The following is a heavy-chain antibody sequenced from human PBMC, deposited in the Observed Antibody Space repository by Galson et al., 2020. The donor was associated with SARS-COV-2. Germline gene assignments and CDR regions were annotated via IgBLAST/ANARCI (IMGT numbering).Heavy chain of an antibody. V-gene: IGHV3-15*01. J-gene: IGHJ4*02. CDR3: TTDPFHTMIVVAPPFDY. D-gene: IGHD3-22*01. Sequence: GGSLRLSCAASGFTFSNAWMSWVRQAPGKGLEWVGRIKSKTDGGTTDYAAPVKGRFTISRDDSKNTLYLQMNSLKTEDTAVYYCTTDPFHTMIVVAPPFDYWGQGTLVTVSS. CDR1: GFTFSNAW. CDR2: IKSKTDGGTT.